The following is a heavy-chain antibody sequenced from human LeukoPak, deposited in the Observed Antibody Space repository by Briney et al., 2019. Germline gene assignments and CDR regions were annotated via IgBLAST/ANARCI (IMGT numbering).Heavy chain of an antibody. V-gene: IGHV1-2*02. J-gene: IGHJ6*03. CDR1: GSTFNDYY. CDR2: INPNSGGT. D-gene: IGHD1-14*01. CDR3: ARGNPNYYYMDV. Sequence: GASVKVSCKASGSTFNDYYMNWVRQAPGQGLEWMGWINPNSGGTNYAQRFQGRVTMTRDTSINTAYMELSRLTSDDTAVYYCARGNPNYYYMDVWGKGTTVTVSS.